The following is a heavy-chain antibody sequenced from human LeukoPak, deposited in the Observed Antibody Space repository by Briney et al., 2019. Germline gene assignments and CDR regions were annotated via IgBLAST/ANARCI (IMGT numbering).Heavy chain of an antibody. CDR1: GFTFSSYS. CDR3: ARDPHCSSTSCYTNYYYYYMDV. V-gene: IGHV3-21*04. D-gene: IGHD2-2*02. CDR2: ISSSSSYI. J-gene: IGHJ6*03. Sequence: GGSLRLSCAASGFTFSSYSMNWVRQAPGKGLEWVSSISSSSSYIYYADSVKGRFTISRDNAKNSLYLQMNSLRAEDTAVYYCARDPHCSSTSCYTNYYYYYMDVWGKGTTVTISS.